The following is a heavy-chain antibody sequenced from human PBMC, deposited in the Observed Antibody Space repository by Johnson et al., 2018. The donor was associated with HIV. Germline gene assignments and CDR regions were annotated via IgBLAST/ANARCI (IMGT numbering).Heavy chain of an antibody. CDR2: ISYDGSNK. CDR3: ARETMVQGGPHDAFDI. Sequence: VQLVESGGGVVQPGRSLTLSCAASGFTFSSYAMHWVRQAPGKGLEWVAVISYDGSNKYYADSVKGRFTISRDNAKNSLYLQMNSLRAEDTAVYYCARETMVQGGPHDAFDIWGQGTMVTVSS. CDR1: GFTFSSYA. V-gene: IGHV3-30*04. J-gene: IGHJ3*02. D-gene: IGHD3-10*01.